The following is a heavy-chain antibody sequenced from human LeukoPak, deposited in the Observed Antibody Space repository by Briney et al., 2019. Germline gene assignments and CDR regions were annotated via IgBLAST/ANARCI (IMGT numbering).Heavy chain of an antibody. CDR1: GGSFSGYY. CDR3: ARQTGSGLFTLP. J-gene: IGHJ4*02. V-gene: IGHV4-59*08. D-gene: IGHD3/OR15-3a*01. CDR2: IYNSGST. Sequence: SETLSLTCAVYGGSFSGYYWSWLRQPPGKGLEWIGYIYNSGSTNYNPSLKSRVTISVDTSKNQFSLRLTSVTAADTAVYFCARQTGSGLFTLPGGQGTLVTVSS.